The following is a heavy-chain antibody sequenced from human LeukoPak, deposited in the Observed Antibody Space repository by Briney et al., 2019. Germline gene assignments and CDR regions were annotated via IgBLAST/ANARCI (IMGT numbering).Heavy chain of an antibody. V-gene: IGHV1-2*02. CDR1: GYTFTGYY. Sequence: GASVKVSCKASGYTFTGYYMHWVRQAPGQGLEWMGWINPNSGGTNYAQKFQGRVTMTRDTSISTAYMELSRLRSDDTAVYYCARGVQLWLNYYYMDVWGKGTTVTISS. D-gene: IGHD5-18*01. CDR2: INPNSGGT. CDR3: ARGVQLWLNYYYMDV. J-gene: IGHJ6*03.